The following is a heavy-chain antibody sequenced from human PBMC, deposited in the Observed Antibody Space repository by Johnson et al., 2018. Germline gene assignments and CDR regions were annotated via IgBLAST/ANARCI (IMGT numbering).Heavy chain of an antibody. CDR2: IYTGGIT. V-gene: IGHV4-4*07. J-gene: IGHJ4*02. CDR3: ARENSSNLNFDY. Sequence: QVQLQESGPRLVKPSEILSLTCTVSGGSVATNFWNWIRQPAGKGLEWIGRIYTGGITDYNPSLKSRVTMSIDTSHKQPSLPLRSVTAADTAVYYCARENSSNLNFDYWGRGTHITVSS. D-gene: IGHD2-21*01. CDR1: GGSVATNF.